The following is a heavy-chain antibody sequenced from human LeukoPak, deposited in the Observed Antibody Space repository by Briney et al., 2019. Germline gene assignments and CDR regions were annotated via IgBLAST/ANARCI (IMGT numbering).Heavy chain of an antibody. J-gene: IGHJ4*02. CDR3: ARERGRGRDSPWFDY. Sequence: GGALRLSCAASGFIVSGDFMSWVRQAPGKGLEWVSVIYSDGSTYYADSVKGRFTISRDNSKNTLDLQMTGLRAEDTAVYYCARERGRGRDSPWFDYWGQGTLVTVSS. V-gene: IGHV3-53*01. CDR1: GFIVSGDF. CDR2: IYSDGST. D-gene: IGHD1-26*01.